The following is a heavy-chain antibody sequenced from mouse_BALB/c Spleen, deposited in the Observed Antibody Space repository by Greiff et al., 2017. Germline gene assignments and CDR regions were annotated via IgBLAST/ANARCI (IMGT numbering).Heavy chain of an antibody. CDR2: ISSGGSYT. V-gene: IGHV5-6*01. Sequence: EVMLVESGGDLVKPGGSLKLSCAASGFAFSSYGVSWVRQTPDKRLEWVATISSGGSYTYYPDSVKGRFTISRDNAKNTLYLQMSSLKSEDTAMYYCARHDLEAYWGQGTLVTVSA. J-gene: IGHJ3*01. CDR3: ARHDLEAY. D-gene: IGHD2-4*01. CDR1: GFAFSSYG.